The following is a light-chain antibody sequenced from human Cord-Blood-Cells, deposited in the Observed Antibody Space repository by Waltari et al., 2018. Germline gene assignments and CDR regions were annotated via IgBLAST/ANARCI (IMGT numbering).Light chain of an antibody. CDR2: DVS. CDR3: SSYTSSSTWV. CDR1: SSDVGGYNY. J-gene: IGLJ3*02. Sequence: QSALTQPASVSGSPDQSIPIPCTGTSSDVGGYNYVSWYQQHPGKAPKLMIYDVSKRPSGVSNRFSGSKSGNTASLTISGLQAEDEADYYCSSYTSSSTWVFGGGTKLTVL. V-gene: IGLV2-14*01.